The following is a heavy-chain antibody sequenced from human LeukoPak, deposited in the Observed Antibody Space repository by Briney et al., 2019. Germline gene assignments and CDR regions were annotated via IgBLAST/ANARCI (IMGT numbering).Heavy chain of an antibody. Sequence: KPSETLSLTCNVSGDSLTSHFWSWIRQTPGKGLEWIGYVFHGGTTNYSPSLKSRVTISLDTSKKQFYLRLASVTAADTAVYYCARRMATVTDAFDIWGRGTMVSVSS. J-gene: IGHJ3*02. D-gene: IGHD5-24*01. CDR2: VFHGGTT. V-gene: IGHV4-59*08. CDR3: ARRMATVTDAFDI. CDR1: GDSLTSHF.